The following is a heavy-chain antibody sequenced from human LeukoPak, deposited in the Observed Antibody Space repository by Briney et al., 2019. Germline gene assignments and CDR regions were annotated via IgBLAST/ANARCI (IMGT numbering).Heavy chain of an antibody. J-gene: IGHJ3*02. CDR1: GGSTGSGGYS. CDR3: ARKALTLDAFDI. CDR2: IYHSGST. Sequence: SETLSLACAVSGGSTGSGGYSWSWIRQPPGKGLEWIGYIYHSGSTYYNPSLKSRVTISVDRSKNQFSLKLSSVAAADTAVYYCARKALTLDAFDIWGQGTMVTVSS. D-gene: IGHD3-9*01. V-gene: IGHV4-30-2*01.